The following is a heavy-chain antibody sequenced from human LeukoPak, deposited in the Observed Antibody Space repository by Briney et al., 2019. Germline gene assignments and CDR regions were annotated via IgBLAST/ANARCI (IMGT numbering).Heavy chain of an antibody. CDR1: GGSISSSSYY. Sequence: SETLSLTCTVSGGSISSSSYYWGWIRQPPGKGLEWIGYVYYSGSTNYNPSLKSRVTISVDTSKNQFSLKLSSVTAADTAVYYCARDSGYCSSTSCRGEFDYWGQGTLVTVSS. CDR3: ARDSGYCSSTSCRGEFDY. J-gene: IGHJ4*02. CDR2: VYYSGST. D-gene: IGHD2-2*01. V-gene: IGHV4-61*01.